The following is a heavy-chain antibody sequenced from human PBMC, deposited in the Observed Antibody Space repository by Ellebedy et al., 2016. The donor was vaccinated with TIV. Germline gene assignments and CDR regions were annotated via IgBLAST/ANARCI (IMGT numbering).Heavy chain of an antibody. J-gene: IGHJ5*01. D-gene: IGHD3-10*01. Sequence: SETLSLXCAVYGGSFRGYFWNWIRQPPGKKLEWIGQINHSGSTNYNPSLQSRVSISIDTSKNRFSLKLESVTAADTAVYYCVTEEGADLLFSWGPGKLVTVSS. CDR2: INHSGST. V-gene: IGHV4-34*06. CDR3: VTEEGADLLFS. CDR1: GGSFRGYF.